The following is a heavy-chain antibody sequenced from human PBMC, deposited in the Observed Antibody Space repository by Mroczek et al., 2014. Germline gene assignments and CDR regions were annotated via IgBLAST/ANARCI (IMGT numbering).Heavy chain of an antibody. D-gene: IGHD2-21*02. Sequence: VQLLESGPGLVKPSQTLSLTCTVSGGSIGSGGYYWSWIRQHPGKGLEWIGYIYYSGSTYYNPSLKSRVTISVDTSKNQFSLKLSSVTAADTAVYYCARGSGVTADFDYWGQGTLVTVSS. CDR3: ARGSGVTADFDY. J-gene: IGHJ4*02. CDR2: IYYSGST. V-gene: IGHV4-31*03. CDR1: GGSIGSGGYY.